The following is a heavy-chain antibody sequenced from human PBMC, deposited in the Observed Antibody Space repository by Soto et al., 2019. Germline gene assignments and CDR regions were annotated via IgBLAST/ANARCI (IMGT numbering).Heavy chain of an antibody. J-gene: IGHJ4*02. CDR2: ISYDGSNK. V-gene: IGHV3-30-3*01. D-gene: IGHD4-17*01. CDR1: GFTFSSYA. Sequence: QVQLVESGGGVVQPGRSLRLSCAASGFTFSSYAMHWVRQAPGKGLEWVAVISYDGSNKYYADSVKGRFPISRDNSKNTLYLQMNSLRAEDTAVYYCARSTTVTTTLDYWGQGTLVTVSS. CDR3: ARSTTVTTTLDY.